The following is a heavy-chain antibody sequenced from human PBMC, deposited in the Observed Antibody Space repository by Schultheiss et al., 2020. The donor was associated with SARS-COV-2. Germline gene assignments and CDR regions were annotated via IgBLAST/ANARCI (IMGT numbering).Heavy chain of an antibody. CDR2: IKQDGSEK. CDR3: ARWDLHSGSYDSNAFDI. CDR1: GFTFSSYA. D-gene: IGHD1-26*01. J-gene: IGHJ3*02. V-gene: IGHV3-7*01. Sequence: GGSLRLSCAASGFTFSSYAMAWVRQAPGEGLEWVANIKQDGSEKYYVDSVKGRFTISRDNAKNSLYLQMNSLRAEDTAVYYCARWDLHSGSYDSNAFDIWGQGTTVTVSS.